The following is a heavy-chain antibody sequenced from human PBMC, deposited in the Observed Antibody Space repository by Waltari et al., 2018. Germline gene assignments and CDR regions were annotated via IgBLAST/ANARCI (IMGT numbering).Heavy chain of an antibody. D-gene: IGHD1-26*01. CDR1: GVSISSLY. V-gene: IGHV4-59*01. Sequence: QVQLQESGPGLVKPSETLSLTCTVSGVSISSLYWSWIRQPPGKGLEWIGYIYSSGSTYYTPSLQSRVTISVATSKSHVSLTLTSVTAADTAVYYCARVRYSGNYYYFDSWGRGTLVTVSS. CDR3: ARVRYSGNYYYFDS. J-gene: IGHJ4*02. CDR2: IYSSGST.